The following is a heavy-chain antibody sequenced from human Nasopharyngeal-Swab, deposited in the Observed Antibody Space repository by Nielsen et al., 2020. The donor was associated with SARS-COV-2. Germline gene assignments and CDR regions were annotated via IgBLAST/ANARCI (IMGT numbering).Heavy chain of an antibody. CDR2: IYYSGST. CDR3: ARDDTAMATGFDY. V-gene: IGHV4-39*07. Sequence: SETLSLTCTVSGGSISSSSYYWGWIRQPPGKGLEWIGSIYYSGSTYYNPSLKCRVTISVDTSKNQFSLRLSSVTAADTAVYYCARDDTAMATGFDYWGQGVLVTVSS. D-gene: IGHD5-18*01. J-gene: IGHJ4*02. CDR1: GGSISSSSYY.